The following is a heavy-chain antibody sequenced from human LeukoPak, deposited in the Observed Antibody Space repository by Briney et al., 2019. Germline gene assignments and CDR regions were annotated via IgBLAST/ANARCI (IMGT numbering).Heavy chain of an antibody. Sequence: GGSLRLSCAASGFSFSNYAMHWVRQAPGKGLEWISDISSSGSTIYYADSVKGRFTISRDNAKNSLYLQMNSLRAEDTAVYYCARENAAAKAFDIWGQGTVVTVSS. D-gene: IGHD6-13*01. J-gene: IGHJ3*02. V-gene: IGHV3-48*03. CDR3: ARENAAAKAFDI. CDR1: GFSFSNYA. CDR2: ISSSGSTI.